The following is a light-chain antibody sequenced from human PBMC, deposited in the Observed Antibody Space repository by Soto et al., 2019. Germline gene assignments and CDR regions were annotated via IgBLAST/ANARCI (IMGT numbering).Light chain of an antibody. CDR1: SSNIGSNT. CDR3: AAWDDSLNAVV. CDR2: GRD. J-gene: IGLJ2*01. Sequence: QSVLTQPPSASGTPGQWVTISCSGSSSNIGSNTVNWYHQHPRTAPKLLIYGRDQQPSGVPDRCSDSKSGTSASLAISGVQSEDEADDYCAAWDDSLNAVVFGGGTKVTVL. V-gene: IGLV1-44*01.